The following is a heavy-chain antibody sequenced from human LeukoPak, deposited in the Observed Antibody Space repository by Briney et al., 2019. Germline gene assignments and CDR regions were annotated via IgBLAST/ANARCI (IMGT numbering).Heavy chain of an antibody. J-gene: IGHJ6*03. CDR3: AGGYCSSTSCYGNYYMDV. CDR2: IIPIFGTA. CDR1: GGTFSSYA. D-gene: IGHD2-2*01. Sequence: SVKVSCKASGGTFSSYAIRWVRQAPGQGLEWRGRIIPIFGTANYAQKFQGRVTITTDESTSTAYMELSSLRSEDTAVYYCAGGYCSSTSCYGNYYMDVWGKGTTVTVSS. V-gene: IGHV1-69*05.